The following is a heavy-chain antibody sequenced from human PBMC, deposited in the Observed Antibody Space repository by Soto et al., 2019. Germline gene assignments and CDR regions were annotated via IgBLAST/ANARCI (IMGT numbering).Heavy chain of an antibody. Sequence: PVGSLRLSCAASGFTFSSYWMHWVRQAPGKGLVWVARINTDGSSTTYADSVKGRFTISRDNAKNTLHLQMNSLRAEDTAVYYCASAAYYYYGMDVWGQGTTVTVSS. D-gene: IGHD2-15*01. CDR1: GFTFSSYW. V-gene: IGHV3-74*01. CDR2: INTDGSST. CDR3: ASAAYYYYGMDV. J-gene: IGHJ6*02.